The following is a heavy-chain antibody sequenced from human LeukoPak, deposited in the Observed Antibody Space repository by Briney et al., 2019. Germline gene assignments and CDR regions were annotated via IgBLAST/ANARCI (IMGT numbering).Heavy chain of an antibody. CDR1: GGSFSDYS. J-gene: IGHJ4*02. V-gene: IGHV4-34*01. D-gene: IGHD5-12*01. CDR3: ATRLPTDY. Sequence: SETLSLTCAVYGGSFSDYSWSWIRQPPGKGLEWIGEIDHSGSTNYNLSLKSRVTISVDTSKKQFSLKLSSVTAADTAVYYCATRLPTDYWGQGTLVTVSS. CDR2: IDHSGST.